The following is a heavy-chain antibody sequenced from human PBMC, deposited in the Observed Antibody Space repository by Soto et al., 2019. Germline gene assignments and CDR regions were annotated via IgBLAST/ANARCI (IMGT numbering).Heavy chain of an antibody. J-gene: IGHJ6*02. CDR2: IYYSGST. D-gene: IGHD3-10*01. CDR3: ARTHNYYYNGFDV. V-gene: IGHV4-61*08. Sequence: SETLSLTFTVSGGSVSCGDYFWSWLRQSPGKRLEWIAYIYYSGSTNYNPSLKSRATISVDTSKSLVSLTLTSITAADAALYYCARTHNYYYNGFDVWGQGTAVTVSS. CDR1: GGSVSCGDYF.